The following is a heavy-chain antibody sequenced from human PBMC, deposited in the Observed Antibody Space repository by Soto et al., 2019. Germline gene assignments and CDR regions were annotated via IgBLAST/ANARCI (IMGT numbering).Heavy chain of an antibody. CDR1: GFTFNNYA. D-gene: IGHD1-20*01. CDR2: IGGGGGST. CDR3: AKENSRITGTATDY. Sequence: GGSLRLSCVASGFTFNNYAMSWVRQAPGKGLEWVSTIGGGGGSTYYADSVKGRFTISRDNSKDTLYVQMNSLRAEDTALYYCAKENSRITGTATDYWGQGTLVTVSS. J-gene: IGHJ4*02. V-gene: IGHV3-23*01.